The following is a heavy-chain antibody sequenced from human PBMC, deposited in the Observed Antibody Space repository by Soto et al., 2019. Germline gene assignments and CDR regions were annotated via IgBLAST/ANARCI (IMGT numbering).Heavy chain of an antibody. V-gene: IGHV3-7*01. D-gene: IGHD2-2*02. CDR3: AREYTPFILGSPF. CDR2: IKQDGSEK. J-gene: IGHJ4*02. CDR1: GFTFSSYW. Sequence: GGSLRLSCAASGFTFSSYWMSWVRQAPGKGLEWVANIKQDGSEKYYVDSVKGRFTISRDNAKNSLYLQMNSLRAEDTAVYYCAREYTPFILGSPFWGQGTLVTVSS.